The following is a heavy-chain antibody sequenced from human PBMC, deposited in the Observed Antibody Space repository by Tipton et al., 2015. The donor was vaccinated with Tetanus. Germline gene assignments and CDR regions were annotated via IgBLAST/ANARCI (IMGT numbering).Heavy chain of an antibody. V-gene: IGHV4-34*01. CDR1: GGSFSGSF. D-gene: IGHD2-8*02. CDR3: ARRSTFLLVVGRPWDLGFDP. Sequence: TLSLTCDVSGGSFSGSFWSWIRQPPGKGLEWIGDVSHSGSINYNPSLKSRVTISVDTSKNQFSLGLSSVTAADTAVYYCARRSTFLLVVGRPWDLGFDPWGQGTLVTVSS. J-gene: IGHJ5*02. CDR2: VSHSGSI.